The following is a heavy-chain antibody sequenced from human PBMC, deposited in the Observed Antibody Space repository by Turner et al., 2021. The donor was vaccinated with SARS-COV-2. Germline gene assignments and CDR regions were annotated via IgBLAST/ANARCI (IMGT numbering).Heavy chain of an antibody. D-gene: IGHD4-4*01. V-gene: IGHV4-39*01. J-gene: IGHJ4*02. CDR1: GGSIISSSYY. CDR3: ARHGNPDYTTRIDY. CDR2: IFHSVRN. Sequence: QLLLPESGPGLVKPSETLSLTCTVPGGSIISSSYYWGRIRQPPGKGLEWIGSIFHSVRNYYNPSLKSRVTISVDTSKNQFSLKLSSVTAADTAVYYGARHGNPDYTTRIDYWGQGTLVTVSS.